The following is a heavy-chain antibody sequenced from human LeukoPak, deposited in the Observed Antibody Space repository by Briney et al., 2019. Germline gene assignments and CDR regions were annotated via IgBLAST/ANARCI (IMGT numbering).Heavy chain of an antibody. CDR3: ARGRLAVAGTYYYYGMDV. D-gene: IGHD6-19*01. CDR2: MNPNSGNT. Sequence: GASVKVSCKASGYIFTSYDINWVRQATGQGLEWMGWMNPNSGNTGYAQKFQGRVTMTRNTSISTAYMELSSLRSEDTAVYYCARGRLAVAGTYYYYGMDVWGQGTTVTVSS. CDR1: GYIFTSYD. V-gene: IGHV1-8*01. J-gene: IGHJ6*02.